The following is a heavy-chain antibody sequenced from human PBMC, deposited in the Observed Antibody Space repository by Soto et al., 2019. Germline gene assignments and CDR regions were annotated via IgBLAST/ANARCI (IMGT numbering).Heavy chain of an antibody. J-gene: IGHJ4*02. V-gene: IGHV3-21*06. Sequence: VQLVESGGGLVQPGGSLRLSCVASGFTFSRYSINWFRQAPGKGLEWVSSISSGGNTKSYANSVKGRFTISRDNAKNSLYLEMNSLRPEDTAVYYCARVAYWGQGTLVTVSS. CDR3: ARVAY. CDR1: GFTFSRYS. CDR2: ISSGGNTK.